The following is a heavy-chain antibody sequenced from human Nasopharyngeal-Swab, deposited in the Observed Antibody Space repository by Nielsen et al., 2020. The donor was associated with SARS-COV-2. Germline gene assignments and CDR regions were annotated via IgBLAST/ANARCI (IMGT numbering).Heavy chain of an antibody. CDR1: GGSFSTYA. CDR2: IIPSFSSG. Sequence: SVKVFCKASGGSFSTYAFSWVRQAPGQGLEWMGGIIPSFSSGNYAQKFQERVTIIADEATSKAYMELSSLRSEDTAVYYCARDVHGGSWVFDYWGQGTLVTVSS. V-gene: IGHV1-69*13. CDR3: ARDVHGGSWVFDY. D-gene: IGHD2-15*01. J-gene: IGHJ4*02.